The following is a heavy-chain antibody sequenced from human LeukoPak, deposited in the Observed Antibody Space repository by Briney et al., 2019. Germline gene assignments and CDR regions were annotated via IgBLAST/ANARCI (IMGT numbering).Heavy chain of an antibody. J-gene: IGHJ4*02. CDR1: GFTFSSYG. Sequence: HPGGSLRLSCAASGFTFSSYGMHWVRQAPGKGLEWVAVISSDGSNKYYADSVKGRFTISRDNSKNTLYLQMNSLRAEDTAVYYCAKDQGRSYWFEYYFDYWGQGTLVTVSS. CDR3: AKDQGRSYWFEYYFDY. D-gene: IGHD1-26*01. CDR2: ISSDGSNK. V-gene: IGHV3-30*18.